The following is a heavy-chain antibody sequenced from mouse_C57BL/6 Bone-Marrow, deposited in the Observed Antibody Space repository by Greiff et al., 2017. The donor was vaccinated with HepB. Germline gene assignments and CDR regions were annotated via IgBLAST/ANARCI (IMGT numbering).Heavy chain of an antibody. CDR2: ISYDGSN. CDR3: ARDSYLYYAMDY. Sequence: EVQLQESGPGLVKPSQSLSLTCSVTGYSITSGYYWNWIRQFPGNKLEWMGYISYDGSNNYNPSLKNRISITRDTSKNQFFLKLNSVTTEDTATYYCARDSYLYYAMDYWGQGTSVTVSS. J-gene: IGHJ4*01. V-gene: IGHV3-6*01. D-gene: IGHD1-1*01. CDR1: GYSITSGYY.